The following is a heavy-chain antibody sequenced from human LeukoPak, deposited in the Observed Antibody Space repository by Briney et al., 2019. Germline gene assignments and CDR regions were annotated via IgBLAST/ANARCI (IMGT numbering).Heavy chain of an antibody. CDR1: GYSISSGYY. CDR3: ARVGGYSYGYHIDY. CDR2: IYHSGST. Sequence: SETLSPTCTVSGYSISSGYYWGWIRQPPGKGLEWIGSIYHSGSTYYNPSLKSRVTISVDTSKNQFSLKLSSVTAADTAVYYCARVGGYSYGYHIDYWGQGTLVTVSS. V-gene: IGHV4-38-2*02. J-gene: IGHJ4*02. D-gene: IGHD5-18*01.